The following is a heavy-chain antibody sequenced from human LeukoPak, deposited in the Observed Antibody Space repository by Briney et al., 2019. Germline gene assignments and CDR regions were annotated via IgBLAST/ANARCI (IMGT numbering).Heavy chain of an antibody. CDR3: ARDENYDFWSSYLGY. V-gene: IGHV3-48*03. J-gene: IGHJ4*02. CDR2: ISSSGGSI. D-gene: IGHD3-3*01. CDR1: GFTFGSFE. Sequence: GGSLRLSCAASGFTFGSFEMNWVRQAPGKGLEWVSYISSSGGSIHYADSVKGRFTISRDNPKNSLYLEMNSLRAEDTAVYYCARDENYDFWSSYLGYWGQGILVTVSS.